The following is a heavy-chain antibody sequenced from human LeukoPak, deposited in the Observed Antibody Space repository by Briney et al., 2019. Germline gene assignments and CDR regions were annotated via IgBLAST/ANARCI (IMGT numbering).Heavy chain of an antibody. V-gene: IGHV4-39*07. CDR1: GGSISRSSHY. CDR2: IYYSGST. Sequence: SETLSLTCTVSGGSISRSSHYWGWIRQPPGRGLEWIGNIYYSGSTYYNPSLKSRVTISVDTSKNQFSLKLSSVTAADTAVYYCARDFRYYFGSSGFDYWGQGTLVNVSS. J-gene: IGHJ4*02. CDR3: ARDFRYYFGSSGFDY. D-gene: IGHD3-22*01.